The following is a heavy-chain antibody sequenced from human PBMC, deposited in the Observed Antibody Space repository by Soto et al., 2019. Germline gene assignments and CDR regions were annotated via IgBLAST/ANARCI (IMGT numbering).Heavy chain of an antibody. CDR1: GYSFTGYF. CDR3: ARRGTGDAFGI. V-gene: IGHV1-2*02. Sequence: QVQLVQSGAEVKKPGASVKVSCKASGYSFTGYFMHWVRQAPGQGLEWMGWIYPHSGGTNYAQKFQGRVTMTWDTSSSTAYKDVSGLTSDVTAVYFCARRGTGDAFGIWSQGTMVTGSS. D-gene: IGHD2-8*02. CDR2: IYPHSGGT. J-gene: IGHJ3*02.